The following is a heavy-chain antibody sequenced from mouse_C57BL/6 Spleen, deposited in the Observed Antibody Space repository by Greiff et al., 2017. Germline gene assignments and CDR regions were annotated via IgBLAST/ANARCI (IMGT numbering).Heavy chain of an antibody. J-gene: IGHJ3*01. Sequence: VQLQPSGAELAKPGASVKLSCKASGYTFTSYWMHWVKQRPGQGLEWIGYINPSSGYTKYNQKFKDKATLTADKSSSTAYMQLSSLTYEDSAVYYVARPYYDYDVCFAYWGQGTLVTVSA. CDR3: ARPYYDYDVCFAY. CDR1: GYTFTSYW. D-gene: IGHD2-4*01. CDR2: INPSSGYT. V-gene: IGHV1-7*01.